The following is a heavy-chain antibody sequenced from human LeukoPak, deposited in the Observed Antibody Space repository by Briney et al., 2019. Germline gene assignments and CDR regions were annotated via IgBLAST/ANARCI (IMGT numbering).Heavy chain of an antibody. CDR1: GYTFITSS. V-gene: IGHV1-3*01. CDR2: ITVASGNT. J-gene: IGHJ4*02. CDR3: VGGSLGF. Sequence: ASVKVSCKTLGYTFITSSIYWVRQAPGQRLEWLGWITVASGNTRYSENLQGRATLTRDTSANTAFMELRNLKSEDTAVYYCVGGSLGFWGQGTLVTVSP.